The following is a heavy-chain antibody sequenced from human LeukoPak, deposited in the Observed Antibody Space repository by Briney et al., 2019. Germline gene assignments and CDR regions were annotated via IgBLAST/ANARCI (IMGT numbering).Heavy chain of an antibody. Sequence: ASVKVSCKASRYTFTSHDINWVRQATGQGLEWMGWMNPNSGNTGYAQKFQGRVTMTRNTSISTAYMELSSLRSEDTAVYYCARGPNYADYEVDPWGQGTLVTVTS. D-gene: IGHD4-17*01. CDR3: ARGPNYADYEVDP. V-gene: IGHV1-8*01. CDR1: RYTFTSHD. J-gene: IGHJ5*02. CDR2: MNPNSGNT.